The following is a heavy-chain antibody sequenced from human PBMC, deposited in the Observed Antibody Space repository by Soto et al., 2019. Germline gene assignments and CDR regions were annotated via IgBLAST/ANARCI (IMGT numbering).Heavy chain of an antibody. V-gene: IGHV1-69*13. D-gene: IGHD3-10*01. J-gene: IGHJ4*02. CDR1: GGTFSSYA. Sequence: SVKVSCKSSGGTFSSYAISWVRQAPGQGLEWMGGIIPIFGTANYAQKFQGRVTITADESTSTAYMELSSLRSEDTAVYYCARDRGDGYNSFDYWGQGTRVSVSS. CDR3: ARDRGDGYNSFDY. CDR2: IIPIFGTA.